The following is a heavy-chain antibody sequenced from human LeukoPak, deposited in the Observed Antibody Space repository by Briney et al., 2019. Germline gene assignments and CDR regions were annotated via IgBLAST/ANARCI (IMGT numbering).Heavy chain of an antibody. D-gene: IGHD6-19*01. CDR3: ARDASALY. CDR2: IKPDGSEK. J-gene: IGHJ4*02. Sequence: GGSLRLSCAASGLIFSKYWMTWVRQAPGKGLEWVASIKPDGSEKYYLDSVKGRFTISRDNARDSLYLQMNSLGDDDTSVYFCARDASALYWGRGTLVTVSS. CDR1: GLIFSKYW. V-gene: IGHV3-7*01.